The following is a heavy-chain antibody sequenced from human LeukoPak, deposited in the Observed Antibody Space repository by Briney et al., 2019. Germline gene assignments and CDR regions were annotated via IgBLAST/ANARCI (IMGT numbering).Heavy chain of an antibody. D-gene: IGHD5-24*01. Sequence: PGGSLRLSCEGSAFIFSGHWMNWVRQTPGKGLEWVANIKQDGSERYYVDSVKGRFSISRDNAKNSLYLQMDSLRAEDTSVYYCARGIPPSTMAGTSFYVDYWGQGTQVTVSS. J-gene: IGHJ4*02. CDR2: IKQDGSER. CDR1: AFIFSGHW. CDR3: ARGIPPSTMAGTSFYVDY. V-gene: IGHV3-7*01.